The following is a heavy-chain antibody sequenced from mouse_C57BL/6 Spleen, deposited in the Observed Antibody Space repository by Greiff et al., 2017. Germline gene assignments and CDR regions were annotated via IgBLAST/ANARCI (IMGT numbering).Heavy chain of an antibody. V-gene: IGHV1-22*01. D-gene: IGHD2-3*01. CDR1: GYTFTDYN. CDR2: INPNTGGT. Sequence: VQLQQSGPELVKPGASVKMSCKASGYTFTDYNMHWVKQSHGKSLEWLGYINPNTGGTSYNQKFKGKATLTVNKYSRTAYMELRSLTSDDSAVYYFANGYYVYYAMDYWGQGTSVTVSS. J-gene: IGHJ4*01. CDR3: ANGYYVYYAMDY.